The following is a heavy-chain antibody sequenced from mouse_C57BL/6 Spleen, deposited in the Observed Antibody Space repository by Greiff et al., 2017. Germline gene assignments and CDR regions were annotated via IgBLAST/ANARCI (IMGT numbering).Heavy chain of an antibody. V-gene: IGHV1-78*01. J-gene: IGHJ1*03. CDR2: IYPRDGST. Sequence: VQVVESDAELVKPGASVKISCKVSGYTFTDHTIHWMKQRPEQGLEWIGYIYPRDGSTKYTEKFKGKATLTADKSSSTAYMQLNSLTSEDSAVYFCARSYYSNYWYFDVWGTGTTVTVAS. CDR1: GYTFTDHT. D-gene: IGHD2-5*01. CDR3: ARSYYSNYWYFDV.